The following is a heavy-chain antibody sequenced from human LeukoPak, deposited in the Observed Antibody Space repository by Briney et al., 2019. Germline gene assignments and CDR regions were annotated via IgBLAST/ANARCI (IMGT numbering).Heavy chain of an antibody. J-gene: IGHJ4*02. CDR3: AKDIGMITFGGALNY. CDR2: ITGSGGTT. V-gene: IGHV3-23*01. CDR1: GFTFKNYA. Sequence: GGSLRLSCAGSGFTFKNYAMNWVRQAPGKGLEWVAVITGSGGTTYYADSVKGRFTISRDNSKNTLYLQMNSLRAEDTAVYYCAKDIGMITFGGALNYWGQGTLVTVSS. D-gene: IGHD3-16*01.